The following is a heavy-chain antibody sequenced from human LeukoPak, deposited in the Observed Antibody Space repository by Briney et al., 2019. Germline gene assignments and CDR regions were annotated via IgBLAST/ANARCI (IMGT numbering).Heavy chain of an antibody. J-gene: IGHJ6*02. Sequence: GGSLRLSCAASGFTFSSYAMSWVRQAPGKGLEWVSAISGSGGSTYYADSVKGRFTISRDNSKNTLYLQMNSLRAEDTAVYYCAKDSATDGYYYYGMDVWGQGTTVTVSS. V-gene: IGHV3-23*01. CDR1: GFTFSSYA. CDR3: AKDSATDGYYYYGMDV. CDR2: ISGSGGST.